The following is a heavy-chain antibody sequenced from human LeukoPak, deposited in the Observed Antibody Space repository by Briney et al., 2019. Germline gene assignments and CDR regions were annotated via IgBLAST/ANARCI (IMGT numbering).Heavy chain of an antibody. CDR1: GFTVSSNY. D-gene: IGHD5-18*01. Sequence: GGSLRLSCAASGFTVSSNYMSWVRQAPGKGLEWVSVIYSGGSTFYADSVKGRFTISRDNSKNTLYLQMNSLRAEDTAVYYCARDHEYSYGLSYYFDSWGQGTLVTVSS. J-gene: IGHJ4*02. CDR3: ARDHEYSYGLSYYFDS. V-gene: IGHV3-66*01. CDR2: IYSGGST.